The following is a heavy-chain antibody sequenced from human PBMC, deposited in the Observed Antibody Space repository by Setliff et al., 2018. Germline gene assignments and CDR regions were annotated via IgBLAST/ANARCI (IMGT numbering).Heavy chain of an antibody. CDR3: ASARPHFGVVIRSPPDY. CDR2: ISYDGSNK. CDR1: GFTFSSYA. J-gene: IGHJ4*02. V-gene: IGHV3-30*04. Sequence: GGSLRLSCAASGFTFSSYAMHWVRQAPGKGLEWVAVISYDGSNKYYADSVKGRFTISRDNSKNTLYLQMNSLRAEDTAVYYCASARPHFGVVIRSPPDYWGQGTLVTVSS. D-gene: IGHD3-3*01.